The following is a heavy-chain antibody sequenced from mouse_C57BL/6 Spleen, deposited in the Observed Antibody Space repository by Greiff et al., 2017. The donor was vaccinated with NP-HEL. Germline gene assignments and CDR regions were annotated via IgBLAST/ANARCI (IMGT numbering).Heavy chain of an antibody. J-gene: IGHJ3*01. Sequence: EVQLQQSGPELVKPGASVKISCKASGYTFTDYYMNWVKQSHGKSLEWIGDINPNNGGTSYIQKFKGKATLTVDKSSSTAYMELRSLTSEDSAVYYCARLGFAYWGQRTLVTVSA. V-gene: IGHV1-26*01. CDR1: GYTFTDYY. CDR2: INPNNGGT. CDR3: ARLGFAY.